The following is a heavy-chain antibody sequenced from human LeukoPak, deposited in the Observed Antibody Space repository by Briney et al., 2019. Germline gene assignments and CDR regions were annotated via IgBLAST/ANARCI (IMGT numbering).Heavy chain of an antibody. Sequence: ASVKVSCTASGYTFTSYDLNWVRRATGQGLEWMGWMSPASGNTGYAQEFQGRVTMTRDTSVSTAYMELNSLRSEDTAVYYCARGPPNWGLDSWGQGTLVTVSS. CDR1: GYTFTSYD. CDR3: ARGPPNWGLDS. J-gene: IGHJ4*02. D-gene: IGHD7-27*01. CDR2: MSPASGNT. V-gene: IGHV1-8*01.